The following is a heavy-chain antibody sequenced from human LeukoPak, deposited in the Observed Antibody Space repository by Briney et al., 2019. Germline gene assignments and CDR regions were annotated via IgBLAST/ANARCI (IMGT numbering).Heavy chain of an antibody. CDR3: ATGERLVPAAMWFDY. J-gene: IGHJ4*02. V-gene: IGHV1-2*02. D-gene: IGHD2-2*01. CDR2: INPKSGGR. Sequence: ASVKVSCKASGYTFTDYYMHWVRQAPGQGLEWMGWINPKSGGRSYAQRFQGRVTMTRDTSISTAYMELSRLRSDDTAVYYCATGERLVPAAMWFDYRGQGTLVTVSS. CDR1: GYTFTDYY.